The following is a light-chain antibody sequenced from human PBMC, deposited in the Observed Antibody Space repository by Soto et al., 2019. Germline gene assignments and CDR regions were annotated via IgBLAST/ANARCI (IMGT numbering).Light chain of an antibody. CDR1: SSNIGNNY. CDR2: DNN. Sequence: QSVLTQPPSVSAAPGQKVTISCSGSSSNIGNNYVSWYQQVPGTAPKLLIYDNNNRPSGVPDRFSGSKSGTSATLGITGLQTGDEADYDCGTWDSSLSAVVFGGGTKLTVL. J-gene: IGLJ2*01. V-gene: IGLV1-51*01. CDR3: GTWDSSLSAVV.